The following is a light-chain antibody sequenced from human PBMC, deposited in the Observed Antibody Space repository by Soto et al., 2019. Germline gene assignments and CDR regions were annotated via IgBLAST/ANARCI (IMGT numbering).Light chain of an antibody. J-gene: IGLJ3*02. Sequence: QSALTQPRSVSGSPGQSVTISCTGTNSDIGGYNYVSWYQQHPGKAPKVMIYDVSRRPSGVPDRFSGSKSGNTASLTISGLQAEDEADYCCCSYAGTYNFWVFGGGTKMTVL. CDR1: NSDIGGYNY. CDR2: DVS. CDR3: CSYAGTYNFWV. V-gene: IGLV2-11*01.